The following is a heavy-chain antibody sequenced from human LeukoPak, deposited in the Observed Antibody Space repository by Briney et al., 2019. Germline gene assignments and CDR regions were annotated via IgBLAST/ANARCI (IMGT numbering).Heavy chain of an antibody. J-gene: IGHJ4*02. V-gene: IGHV1-18*01. D-gene: IGHD2-21*02. Sequence: ASVKVSCKASGYTFTSYGISWVRQAPGQGLEWMGCISAYNGNTNYAQKLQGRVTMTTDTSTSTAYMELRSLRSEDTAVYYCARFCGGDCYLGLDYWGQGTLVTVSS. CDR2: ISAYNGNT. CDR3: ARFCGGDCYLGLDY. CDR1: GYTFTSYG.